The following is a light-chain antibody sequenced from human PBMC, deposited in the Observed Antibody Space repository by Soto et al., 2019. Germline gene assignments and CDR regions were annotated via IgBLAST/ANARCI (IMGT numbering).Light chain of an antibody. J-gene: IGLJ1*01. V-gene: IGLV2-18*02. CDR1: SSDVGKYDR. Sequence: QSALTQPPSVSGSPGQSVTISCTGTSSDVGKYDRVSWYQQPPGTAPKLIIYEVTNRPSGVPARFSGFKSGNTASLTISGLQAEDEAEYYCSSYTSSSRYVFGTGTKLTVL. CDR3: SSYTSSSRYV. CDR2: EVT.